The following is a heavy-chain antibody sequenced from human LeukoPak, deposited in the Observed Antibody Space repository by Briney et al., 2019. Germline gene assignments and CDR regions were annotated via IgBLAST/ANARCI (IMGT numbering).Heavy chain of an antibody. CDR1: GFTFSSYE. Sequence: GGSLRLSCAASGFTFSSYEVIWVRQAPGKGLKWVSYMSSSGTTIHYVDSVKGRFRNSRDNAKSTVYLEMNSLRSEDTAVYYCARSLIPLGMDVWGQGTTVTVSS. D-gene: IGHD2-21*01. J-gene: IGHJ6*02. CDR3: ARSLIPLGMDV. V-gene: IGHV3-48*03. CDR2: MSSSGTTI.